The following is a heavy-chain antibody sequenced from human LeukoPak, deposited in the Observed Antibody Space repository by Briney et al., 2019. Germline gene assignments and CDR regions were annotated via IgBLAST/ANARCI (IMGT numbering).Heavy chain of an antibody. V-gene: IGHV3-30*04. CDR1: GFTFSSYA. CDR2: ISYDGSNK. D-gene: IGHD6-19*01. CDR3: ARDIEAVADTYLFDY. Sequence: GRSLRLSCAASGFTFSSYAMHWVRQAPGKGLEWVAVISYDGSNKYYADSVKGRFTISRDNSKNTLYLQMNSLRAEDTAVYYCARDIEAVADTYLFDYWGQGTLVTVSS. J-gene: IGHJ4*02.